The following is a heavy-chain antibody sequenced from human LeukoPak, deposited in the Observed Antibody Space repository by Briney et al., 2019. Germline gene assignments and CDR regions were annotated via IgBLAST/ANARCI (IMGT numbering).Heavy chain of an antibody. J-gene: IGHJ4*02. Sequence: GGSLRLSCAASGFTFSSYWMHWVRQAPGKGLMWMSHINTDGSGTRYADSVKGRFTISRDNAKNRLYLQMNSLRAEDTAVYYCVRDIAAADDYWGKGILVTVSS. CDR2: INTDGSGT. CDR1: GFTFSSYW. CDR3: VRDIAAADDY. D-gene: IGHD6-13*01. V-gene: IGHV3-74*01.